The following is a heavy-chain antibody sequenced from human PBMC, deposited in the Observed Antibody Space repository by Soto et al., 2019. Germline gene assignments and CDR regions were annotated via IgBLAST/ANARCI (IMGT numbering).Heavy chain of an antibody. CDR3: AREVTIFGVVPNLTMDV. Sequence: ASVKVCCKASGYTFTSYYMHWVRQAPGQGLEWMGIINPSGGSTSYAQKFQGRVTMTRDTSTSTVYMELSSLRSEDTAVYYCAREVTIFGVVPNLTMDVWGKGTRVTVSS. D-gene: IGHD3-3*01. V-gene: IGHV1-46*03. CDR1: GYTFTSYY. CDR2: INPSGGST. J-gene: IGHJ6*03.